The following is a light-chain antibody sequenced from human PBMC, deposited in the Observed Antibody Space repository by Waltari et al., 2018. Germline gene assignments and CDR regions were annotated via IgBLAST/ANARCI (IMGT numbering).Light chain of an antibody. Sequence: QLVLTQSPSATASLGASVKLTCTLSSGHSNNAIAWHQQQPEKGPRYLMKVNSDGRHSKGDGIPDRFAGSSSGAERYLTISSLQSEDEADYYCHTRGTGLYVFGPGTKVTVL. CDR2: VNSDGRH. CDR3: HTRGTGLYV. CDR1: SGHSNNA. V-gene: IGLV4-69*01. J-gene: IGLJ1*01.